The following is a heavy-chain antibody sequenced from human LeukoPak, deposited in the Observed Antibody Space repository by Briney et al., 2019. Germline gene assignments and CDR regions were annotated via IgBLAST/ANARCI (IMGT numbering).Heavy chain of an antibody. J-gene: IGHJ6*04. CDR2: INPNSGGT. V-gene: IGHV1-2*02. Sequence: GASVKVSCKASGYTFTGYYMHWVRQAPGQGLEWMGWINPNSGGTNYAQKFQGRVTMTRDTSISTAYMELSRLRSDDTAVYYCAADNAYDILAMDVWGKGTTVTISS. D-gene: IGHD3-9*01. CDR3: AADNAYDILAMDV. CDR1: GYTFTGYY.